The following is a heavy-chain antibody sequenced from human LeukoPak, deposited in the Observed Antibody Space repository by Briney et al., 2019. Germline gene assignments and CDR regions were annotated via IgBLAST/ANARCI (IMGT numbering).Heavy chain of an antibody. CDR1: GGSISSSSYY. CDR2: IYYSGST. CDR3: ARRKSGYDFFRRTYYYYMDV. J-gene: IGHJ6*03. Sequence: SETLSLTCTVSGGSISSSSYYWGWIRQPPGKGLEWIGSIYYSGSTYYNPSLKSRVTISVDTSKNQFSLKLSSATAADTAVYYCARRKSGYDFFRRTYYYYMDVWGKGTTVTISS. V-gene: IGHV4-39*01. D-gene: IGHD5-12*01.